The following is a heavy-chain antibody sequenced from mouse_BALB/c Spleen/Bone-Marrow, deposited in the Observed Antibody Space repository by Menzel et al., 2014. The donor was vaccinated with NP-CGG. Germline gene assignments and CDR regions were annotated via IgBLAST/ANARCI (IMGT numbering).Heavy chain of an antibody. V-gene: IGHV3-6*02. D-gene: IGHD2-3*01. CDR2: INYDGSN. CDR1: GYSIXSGYY. Sequence: EVHLVESGPGLVKPSQSLSLTCSVTGYSIXSGYYWNWIRQFPGNKLEWMGYINYDGSNNYNPSLKNRTSITRDTSKNQFFLKLNSVTTEDTATYYCTMRLLTYWGQGTLVTVSA. J-gene: IGHJ3*01. CDR3: TMRLLTY.